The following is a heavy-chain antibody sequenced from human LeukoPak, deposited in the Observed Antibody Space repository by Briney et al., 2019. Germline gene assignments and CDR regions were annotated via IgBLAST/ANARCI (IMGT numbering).Heavy chain of an antibody. CDR2: INWNGRVT. D-gene: IGHD3-16*01. Sequence: PGGSLRLSCAASGLTFDNYGMSWVRQAPGKGLEWVSGINWNGRVTIYADSVKGRFNISRDNDKKSPYLQMNSLRAEDTALYYCARWGESSAFESWGQGTLVTV. CDR1: GLTFDNYG. V-gene: IGHV3-20*04. J-gene: IGHJ1*01. CDR3: ARWGESSAFES.